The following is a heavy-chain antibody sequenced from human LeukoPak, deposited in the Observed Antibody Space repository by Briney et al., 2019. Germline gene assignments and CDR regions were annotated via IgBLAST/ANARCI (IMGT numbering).Heavy chain of an antibody. CDR2: IYYSGST. D-gene: IGHD2-15*01. Sequence: SETLSLTCTVSGGSISSSSYYWGWIRQPPGKGLEWIGSIYYSGSTYYNPSLKSRVTISVDTSKNQFSLKLSSVTAADTAVYYCARVKVVVAATHYYYYYMDVWGKGTTVTISS. CDR3: ARVKVVVAATHYYYYYMDV. J-gene: IGHJ6*03. CDR1: GGSISSSSYY. V-gene: IGHV4-39*07.